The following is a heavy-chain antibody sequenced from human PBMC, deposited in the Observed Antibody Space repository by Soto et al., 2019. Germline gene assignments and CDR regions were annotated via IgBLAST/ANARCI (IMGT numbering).Heavy chain of an antibody. Sequence: SVKVSCKASGGTFSSYAISWVRQAPGQGLEWMGGIIPIFGTANYAQKFQGRVTITADESTSTAYMELSSLRSEDTAVYYCANTKLPIAARPTQALYGMDVWGQGTTVTVS. J-gene: IGHJ6*02. D-gene: IGHD6-6*01. CDR2: IIPIFGTA. CDR3: ANTKLPIAARPTQALYGMDV. CDR1: GGTFSSYA. V-gene: IGHV1-69*13.